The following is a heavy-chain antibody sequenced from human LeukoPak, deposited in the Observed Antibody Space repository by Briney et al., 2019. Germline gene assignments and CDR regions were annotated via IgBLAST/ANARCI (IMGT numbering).Heavy chain of an antibody. CDR1: GLTFSSHW. J-gene: IGHJ4*02. V-gene: IGHV3-13*01. D-gene: IGHD3-22*01. Sequence: PGGSLRLSCAASGLTFSSHWMHWVRQATGKGLEWVSAIGTAGDTYYPGSVKGRFTISRENAKNSLYLQMNSLRAGDTAVYYCARGWDYYDSSGYVFDYWGQGTLVTVSP. CDR2: IGTAGDT. CDR3: ARGWDYYDSSGYVFDY.